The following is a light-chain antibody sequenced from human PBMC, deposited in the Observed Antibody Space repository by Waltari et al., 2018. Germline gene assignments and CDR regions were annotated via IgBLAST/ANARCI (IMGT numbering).Light chain of an antibody. CDR3: SSYAGSNKVI. V-gene: IGLV2-8*01. J-gene: IGLJ2*01. CDR2: EAS. CDR1: SDDVGVFNY. Sequence: QSALTQPPSASGSPGQSVTISCTGTSDDVGVFNYVSWYQQFPGKPPKLIIYEASKSPSGVPVRFPGSKSGTPASLTVSGLQAEDDADYHCSSYAGSNKVIFGGGTKLTVL.